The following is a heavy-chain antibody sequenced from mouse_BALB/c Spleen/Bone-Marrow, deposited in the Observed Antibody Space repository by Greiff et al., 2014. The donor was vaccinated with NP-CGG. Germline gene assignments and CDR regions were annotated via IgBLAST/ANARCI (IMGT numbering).Heavy chain of an antibody. D-gene: IGHD1-1*01. J-gene: IGHJ1*01. CDR2: INPYNDGT. V-gene: IGHV1-14*01. CDR3: ARGGYYGTSLYWYFDV. Sequence: LQESGPELVKPGASVKMSCKASGYTFTNYVIHWVKQKPGQGLEWIGYINPYNDGTKYNDKFKGKATLTSDKSSSTAYMEFSSLTSEDSAGYYCARGGYYGTSLYWYFDVWGAGTTVTVSS. CDR1: GYTFTNYV.